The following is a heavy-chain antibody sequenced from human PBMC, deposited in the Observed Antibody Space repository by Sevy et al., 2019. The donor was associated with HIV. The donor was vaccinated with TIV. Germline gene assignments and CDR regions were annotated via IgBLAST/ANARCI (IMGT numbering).Heavy chain of an antibody. V-gene: IGHV3-53*05. D-gene: IGHD2-21*02. Sequence: GGSLRLSCAASGFTVRRNYMSWVRQAPGKGLEWVSFIDYGGNTYYADPVKGRFTISRDNSKNTLYLQMNSLRPEDTAVYYCARVPRDDSYFASWGQGTLVTVSS. CDR2: IDYGGNT. CDR1: GFTVRRNY. J-gene: IGHJ4*02. CDR3: ARVPRDDSYFAS.